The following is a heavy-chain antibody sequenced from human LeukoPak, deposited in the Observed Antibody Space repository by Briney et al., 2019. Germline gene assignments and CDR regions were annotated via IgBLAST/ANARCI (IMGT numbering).Heavy chain of an antibody. D-gene: IGHD3-16*01. V-gene: IGHV1-18*01. J-gene: IGHJ4*02. CDR3: ARAPNYDYVWGSLPPDY. Sequence: ASVKVSCKASGYTFISYGISRVRQAPGQGLEWMGWISPYNDNTNYAQKLQGRVTMTTDTSTSTVYMELRSLRSEDTAVYYCARAPNYDYVWGSLPPDYWGQGPLVTVSS. CDR2: ISPYNDNT. CDR1: GYTFISYG.